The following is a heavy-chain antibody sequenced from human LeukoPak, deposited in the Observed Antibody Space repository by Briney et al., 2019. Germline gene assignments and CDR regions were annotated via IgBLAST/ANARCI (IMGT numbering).Heavy chain of an antibody. Sequence: KAGESLKISCKGSGYSFTSYWIGWVRQMPGKGLEWMGIIYPGDSDTRYSPSFQGQVTISADKSISTAYLQWSSLKASDTAMYYCARQAYYYDSSGYTNFDYWGQGTLVTVSS. CDR2: IYPGDSDT. CDR3: ARQAYYYDSSGYTNFDY. D-gene: IGHD3-22*01. V-gene: IGHV5-51*01. J-gene: IGHJ4*02. CDR1: GYSFTSYW.